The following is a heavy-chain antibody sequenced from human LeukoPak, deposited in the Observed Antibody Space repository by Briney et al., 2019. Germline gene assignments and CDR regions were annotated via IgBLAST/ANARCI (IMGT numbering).Heavy chain of an antibody. CDR1: GYTFTGYY. CDR2: INPNSGGT. Sequence: GASVKVSCKASGYTFTGYYMHWVRQAPGQGLEWMGWINPNSGGTNYAQKFQGRVTMTRDTSISTAYMELSRLRSDDTAVYYCAREGVEYSGYDYSRPLLYWGQGTLVTVSS. V-gene: IGHV1-2*02. J-gene: IGHJ4*02. D-gene: IGHD5-12*01. CDR3: AREGVEYSGYDYSRPLLY.